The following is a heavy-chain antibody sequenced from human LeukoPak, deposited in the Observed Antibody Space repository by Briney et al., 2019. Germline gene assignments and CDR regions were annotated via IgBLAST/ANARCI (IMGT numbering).Heavy chain of an antibody. J-gene: IGHJ4*02. CDR2: IYYSGST. Sequence: ASETLSLTCTVSGVSISSYYWSWIRQPPGKGLEWIGYIYYSGSTYYNPSLKSRVTISVDTSKNQFSLKLSSVTAADTAVYYCARDSGGPPDHWGQGTLVTVSS. D-gene: IGHD2-15*01. V-gene: IGHV4-59*12. CDR1: GVSISSYY. CDR3: ARDSGGPPDH.